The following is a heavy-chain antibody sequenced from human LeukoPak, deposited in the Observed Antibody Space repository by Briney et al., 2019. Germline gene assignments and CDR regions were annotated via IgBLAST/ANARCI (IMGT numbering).Heavy chain of an antibody. CDR3: AVPMITSEYYFDY. Sequence: GGSLRLSCAASGFTFSSYAMSWVRQAPGKGLEWVSAISGSGGSTYYADSVKGRFTISRDNAKNSLYLQMNSLRAEDTAVYYCAVPMITSEYYFDYWGQGTLVTVSS. CDR2: ISGSGGST. J-gene: IGHJ4*02. CDR1: GFTFSSYA. D-gene: IGHD3-16*01. V-gene: IGHV3-23*01.